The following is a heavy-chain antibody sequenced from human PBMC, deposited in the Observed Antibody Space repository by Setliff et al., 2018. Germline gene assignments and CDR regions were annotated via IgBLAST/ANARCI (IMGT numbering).Heavy chain of an antibody. D-gene: IGHD1-7*01. CDR1: GFIFSDPY. Sequence: PGGSLRLSCSASGFIFSDPYMDWVRQAPGKGLEWVSGINSGSGFLTHYADSVKGRFTISRDNSKNTLYLEMTSLRADDTAIYYCAKAGGWNWPRYYFDYWGQGTLVTVSS. CDR2: INSGSGFLT. V-gene: IGHV3-23*01. CDR3: AKAGGWNWPRYYFDY. J-gene: IGHJ4*02.